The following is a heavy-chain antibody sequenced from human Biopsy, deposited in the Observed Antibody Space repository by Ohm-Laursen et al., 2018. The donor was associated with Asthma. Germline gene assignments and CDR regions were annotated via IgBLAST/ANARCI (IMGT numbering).Heavy chain of an antibody. CDR2: INAANGNT. CDR3: ARTYFDFLTGQVHDAFAM. J-gene: IGHJ3*02. CDR1: GYTFINYA. V-gene: IGHV1-3*01. D-gene: IGHD3-9*01. Sequence: SVKVSCKASGYTFINYAIHWVRQAPGHSLEWMGWINAANGNTKYSQKFQGRLTISRDTSASTTYMDLSSLRSEDTAVYYCARTYFDFLTGQVHDAFAMWGQGTMVTVSS.